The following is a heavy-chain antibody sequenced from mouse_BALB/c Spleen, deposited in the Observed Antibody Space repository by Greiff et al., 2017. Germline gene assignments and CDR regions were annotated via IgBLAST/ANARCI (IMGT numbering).Heavy chain of an antibody. D-gene: IGHD1-2*01. Sequence: EVKVVESGGGLVQPGGSLRLSCATSGFTFTDYYMSWVRQPPGKALEWLGFIRNKANGYTTEYSASVKGRFTISRDNSQSILYLQMNTLRAEDSATYYCARDLTTATFDYWGQGTTLTVSS. CDR3: ARDLTTATFDY. V-gene: IGHV7-3*02. CDR1: GFTFTDYY. J-gene: IGHJ2*01. CDR2: IRNKANGYTT.